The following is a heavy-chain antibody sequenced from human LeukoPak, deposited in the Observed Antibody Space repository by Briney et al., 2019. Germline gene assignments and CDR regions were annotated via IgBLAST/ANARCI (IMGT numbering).Heavy chain of an antibody. D-gene: IGHD2-8*01. CDR3: TRSGCTNGVCQDYYYYYYMDV. J-gene: IGHJ6*03. Sequence: GGSLRLSCAASGLTFSGSAMQWVRQASGKGREWVGRLRSKANSYATVYAASVKGRFTISRDESKNTAYLQMNSLKTEDTAVYYCTRSGCTNGVCQDYYYYYYMDVWGKGTAVTVSS. CDR1: GLTFSGSA. V-gene: IGHV3-73*01. CDR2: LRSKANSYAT.